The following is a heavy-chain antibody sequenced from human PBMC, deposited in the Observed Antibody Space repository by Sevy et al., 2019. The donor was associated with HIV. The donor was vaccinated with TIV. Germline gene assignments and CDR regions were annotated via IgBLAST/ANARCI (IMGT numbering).Heavy chain of an antibody. CDR3: ARDWRFYYDSSGYSQPPNDAFDI. CDR2: INPSGGST. D-gene: IGHD3-22*01. V-gene: IGHV1-46*01. Sequence: ASVKVSCKASGYTFTSYYMHWVRQAPGQGLEWMGIINPSGGSTSYAQKFQGRVTMTRDTSTSTVYMELSSLRSEDTAVYYCARDWRFYYDSSGYSQPPNDAFDIWGQGTMVTVSS. CDR1: GYTFTSYY. J-gene: IGHJ3*02.